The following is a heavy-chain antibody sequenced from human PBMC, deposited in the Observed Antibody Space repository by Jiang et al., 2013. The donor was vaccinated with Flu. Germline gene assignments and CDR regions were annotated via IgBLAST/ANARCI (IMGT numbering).Heavy chain of an antibody. J-gene: IGHJ4*02. CDR3: ARNMADGGIPLL. CDR1: GDSIRNSDW. D-gene: IGHD2-15*01. Sequence: GSGLVKPSGTLSLTCDVSGDSIRNSDWWTWVRQPPGRGLEWLGQIHQSGNTNYNPSLKSRVTISVDRSKNQFSLRLKSVTAADTAMYYCARNMADGGIPLLWGQGTLVTVSS. CDR2: IHQSGNT. V-gene: IGHV4-4*02.